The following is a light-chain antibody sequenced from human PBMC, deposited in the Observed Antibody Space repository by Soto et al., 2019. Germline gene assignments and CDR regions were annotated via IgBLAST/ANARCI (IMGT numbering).Light chain of an antibody. CDR2: EVS. CDR1: SSDVGGYNY. CDR3: SPYAGTNTLYV. Sequence: QSVLTQPPSASGSPGQSVTISCTGTSSDVGGYNYVSWYQQHPGKAPKLMIYEVSKRPSGVPFRFSGSKSGNTASLTVSGLQAEDEADYYCSPYAGTNTLYVFGTGTKVTVL. J-gene: IGLJ1*01. V-gene: IGLV2-8*01.